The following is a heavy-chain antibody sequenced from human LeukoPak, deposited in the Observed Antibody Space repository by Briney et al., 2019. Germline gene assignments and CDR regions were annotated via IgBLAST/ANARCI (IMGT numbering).Heavy chain of an antibody. CDR1: GYTFTSYG. V-gene: IGHV1-18*01. CDR2: ISAYNGNT. J-gene: IGHJ6*02. D-gene: IGHD1-1*01. Sequence: ASVKVSCKASGYTFTSYGISWVRQAPGQGLEWMGWISAYNGNTNYAQKLQGRVTVTTDTSTSTAYMELRSLRSDDTAVYYCARDLEGPTQSRPPSGMDVWGQGTTVTVSS. CDR3: ARDLEGPTQSRPPSGMDV.